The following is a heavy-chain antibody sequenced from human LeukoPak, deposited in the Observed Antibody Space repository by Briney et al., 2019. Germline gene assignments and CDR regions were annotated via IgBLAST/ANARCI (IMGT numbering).Heavy chain of an antibody. J-gene: IGHJ3*01. V-gene: IGHV3-30*02. CDR3: AKDLIL. CDR2: IQYDGSRK. CDR1: GFTFSTSD. Sequence: PGGSLRLSCATSGFTFSTSDMHWVRQAPGKGLEWVSFIQYDGSRKNYVDSVKGRFTISRDNSKNTLYLQMFSLRPEDTAAYFCAKDLILWGQGTVVTVSS.